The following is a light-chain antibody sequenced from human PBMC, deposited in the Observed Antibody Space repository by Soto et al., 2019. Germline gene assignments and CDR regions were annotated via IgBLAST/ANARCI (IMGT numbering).Light chain of an antibody. J-gene: IGKJ5*01. CDR1: ESISSH. CDR3: QQSYSVPIT. CDR2: AAS. Sequence: DIQMTQSPSSLSASVGDRVTITCRAGESISSHLNWYQQKSGRAPQLLIHAASTLQTGVPSRFSGSGSGTDFTLTISSLQPEDFATYYCQQSYSVPITFGQGIRLEIK. V-gene: IGKV1-39*01.